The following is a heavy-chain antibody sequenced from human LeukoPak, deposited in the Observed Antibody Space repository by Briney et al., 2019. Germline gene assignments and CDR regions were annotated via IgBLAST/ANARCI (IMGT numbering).Heavy chain of an antibody. V-gene: IGHV3-48*01. J-gene: IGHJ4*02. D-gene: IGHD3-10*01. Sequence: GGSLRLSCAASGFTFSSYSMNWVRQAPGKGLEWVSYISSSSSTIYYADSVKGRFTISRDNAKNSLYLQMNSLRAEDTAVYYCARGLGYYYGSESLDYWGQGTLVTVSS. CDR3: ARGLGYYYGSESLDY. CDR2: ISSSSSTI. CDR1: GFTFSSYS.